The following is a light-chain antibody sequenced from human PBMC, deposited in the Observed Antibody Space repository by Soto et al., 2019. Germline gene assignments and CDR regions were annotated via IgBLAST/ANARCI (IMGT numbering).Light chain of an antibody. Sequence: QAVVTQPPSVSGAPGQRVTIPCTGSSSNIGSFYDVHWYQQLPGTVPKLLIYSDNNRPSGVPDRFSGSKSGTAASLAITGLQAEDEADYYCQSYDNSLNHVVFGGGTKVTVL. V-gene: IGLV1-40*01. CDR2: SDN. CDR3: QSYDNSLNHVV. CDR1: SSNIGSFYD. J-gene: IGLJ2*01.